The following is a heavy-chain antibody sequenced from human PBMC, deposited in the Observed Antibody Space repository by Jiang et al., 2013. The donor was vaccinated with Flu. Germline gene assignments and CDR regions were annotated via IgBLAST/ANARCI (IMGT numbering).Heavy chain of an antibody. CDR1: GFTFSSNG. V-gene: IGHV3-30*18. D-gene: IGHD6-19*01. Sequence: VESGGGVVQPGRSLRLSCAASGFTFSSNGMHWVRQAPGKGLEWVAMISHHGSAKYYADSVKGRFTISRDTSKNTLYLQMDSLRSEDTAVYHCAKDLFSSGWFNYFDPWGQGTLVTVSS. CDR2: ISHHGSAK. CDR3: AKDLFSSGWFNYFDP. J-gene: IGHJ5*02.